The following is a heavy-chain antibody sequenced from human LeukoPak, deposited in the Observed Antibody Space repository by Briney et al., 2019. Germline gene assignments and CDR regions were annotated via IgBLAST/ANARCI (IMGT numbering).Heavy chain of an antibody. CDR3: AKIAVAGITNFDY. Sequence: GGSLRLSCAASGFTFSDYCMSWIRQAPGKGLEWVSAISGSGGSTYYADSVKGRFTISRDNSKNTLYLQMNSLRAEDTAVYYCAKIAVAGITNFDYWGQGTLVTVSS. D-gene: IGHD6-19*01. CDR1: GFTFSDYC. CDR2: ISGSGGST. J-gene: IGHJ4*02. V-gene: IGHV3-23*01.